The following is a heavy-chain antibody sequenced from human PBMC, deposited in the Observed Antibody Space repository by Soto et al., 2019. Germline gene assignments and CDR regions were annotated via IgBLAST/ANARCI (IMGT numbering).Heavy chain of an antibody. J-gene: IGHJ3*02. V-gene: IGHV3-23*01. Sequence: GGSLRLSCTASEFTFNIYAMNWVRQAPGKGLEWVSAISSSSGATIYYADSVKGRFTISRDNSKNTLFLQMNSLRAEDTAMYYCAQMDTMTTSAFDIWGQGTMVTVPS. CDR2: ISSSSGATI. D-gene: IGHD5-12*01. CDR3: AQMDTMTTSAFDI. CDR1: EFTFNIYA.